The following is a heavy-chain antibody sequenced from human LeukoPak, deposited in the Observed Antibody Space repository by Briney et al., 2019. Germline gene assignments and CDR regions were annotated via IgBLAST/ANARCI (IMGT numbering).Heavy chain of an antibody. D-gene: IGHD2-15*01. CDR2: ISGSGGST. Sequence: GGSLRLSCAASGFTFSSYAMSWVRQAPGKGLEWVSAISGSGGSTYYADSVKGRFTISRDNSKNTLYLQMNSLRAEDTAVYYCAKSYESGYCSGGSCSEFDYWGQGTLVTVSS. J-gene: IGHJ4*02. CDR3: AKSYESGYCSGGSCSEFDY. V-gene: IGHV3-23*01. CDR1: GFTFSSYA.